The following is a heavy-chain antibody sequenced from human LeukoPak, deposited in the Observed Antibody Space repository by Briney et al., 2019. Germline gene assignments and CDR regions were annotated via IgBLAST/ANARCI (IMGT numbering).Heavy chain of an antibody. CDR2: ISSSSSTI. Sequence: GGSLRLSCAASGVTFSSYSMNWVRQAPGKGLEWVSSISSSSSTISYADSVKGRFTISRDNAKNSLYLQMNSLRAEDTAVYYCARDEAMVRGVIDYWGQGTLVTVSS. J-gene: IGHJ4*02. D-gene: IGHD3-10*01. CDR1: GVTFSSYS. V-gene: IGHV3-48*01. CDR3: ARDEAMVRGVIDY.